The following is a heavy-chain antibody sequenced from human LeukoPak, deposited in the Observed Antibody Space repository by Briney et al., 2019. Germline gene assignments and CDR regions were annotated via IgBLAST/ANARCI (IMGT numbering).Heavy chain of an antibody. V-gene: IGHV3-21*01. CDR2: ISSSSSYI. CDR3: ARDRSYYDSSGLIDY. Sequence: GGSLRLSCAASGFTFSSYSMNWVRQAPGKGLEWVSSISSSSSYIYYADSVKGRFTISRDNSKNTLYLQMNSLRAEDTAVYYCARDRSYYDSSGLIDYWGQGTLVTVSS. CDR1: GFTFSSYS. J-gene: IGHJ4*02. D-gene: IGHD3-22*01.